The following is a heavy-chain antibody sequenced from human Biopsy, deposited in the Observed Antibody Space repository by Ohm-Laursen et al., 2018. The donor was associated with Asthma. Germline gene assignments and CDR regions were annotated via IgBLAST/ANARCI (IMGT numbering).Heavy chain of an antibody. CDR2: ISGSGGST. V-gene: IGHV3-23*01. D-gene: IGHD3-16*02. CDR1: GFTFSSYA. CDR3: ARDLHPTNHLGELSEGFDC. J-gene: IGHJ4*02. Sequence: SLRLSCAASGFTFSSYAMSWVRQAPGKGLEWVSAISGSGGSTYYADSVKGRFTISRDNSKNTLYLQMNSLRAEDTAVYYCARDLHPTNHLGELSEGFDCWGQGTLVTVSS.